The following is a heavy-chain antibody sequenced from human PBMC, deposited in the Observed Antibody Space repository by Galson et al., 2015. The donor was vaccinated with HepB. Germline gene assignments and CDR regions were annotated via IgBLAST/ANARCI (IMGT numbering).Heavy chain of an antibody. D-gene: IGHD6-13*01. CDR1: GFTFSSYA. Sequence: SLRLSCAASGFTFSSYAMHWVRQAPGKGLEWVAVISYDGSNKYYADSVKGRFTISRDNSKNTLYLQMNSLRAEDTAVYYCARDYASSWYFNHYYGMDVWGQGTTVIVSS. J-gene: IGHJ6*02. CDR3: ARDYASSWYFNHYYGMDV. CDR2: ISYDGSNK. V-gene: IGHV3-30*04.